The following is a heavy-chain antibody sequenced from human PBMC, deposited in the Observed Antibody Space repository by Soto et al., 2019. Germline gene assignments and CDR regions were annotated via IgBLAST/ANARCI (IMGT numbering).Heavy chain of an antibody. D-gene: IGHD1-26*01. J-gene: IGHJ5*02. CDR3: ATVATGSYDWFDP. CDR2: INSDGSTT. V-gene: IGHV3-74*03. CDR1: GFAFSRYW. Sequence: EVQLVESGGGLVQPGGSLRLSCAASGFAFSRYWMHWVRQAPGKGLVWVARINSDGSTTTYADSVKGRFTISRDNAKNTLYLQMNSLSAEDTAVYYWATVATGSYDWFDPWGQGSLVTVSS.